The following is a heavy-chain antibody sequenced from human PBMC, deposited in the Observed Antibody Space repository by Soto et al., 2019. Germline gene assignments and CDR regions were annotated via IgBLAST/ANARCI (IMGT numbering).Heavy chain of an antibody. J-gene: IGHJ4*02. CDR3: ASCFVYSNSAFWRYYCDY. V-gene: IGHV1-46*01. CDR1: GYSFTNYY. D-gene: IGHD4-4*01. Sequence: ASVKVSCKAFGYSFTNYYMHWVRQVPGQGLEWMGMINPKIGSTSYTQKFRDRVTMTRDTSTSTVYMELSSLRSEDTAVYYCASCFVYSNSAFWRYYCDYLGQGTLVAVSS. CDR2: INPKIGST.